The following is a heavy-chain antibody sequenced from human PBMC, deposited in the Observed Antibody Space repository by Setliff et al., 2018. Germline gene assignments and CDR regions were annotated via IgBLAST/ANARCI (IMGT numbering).Heavy chain of an antibody. D-gene: IGHD7-27*01. CDR1: GFTFRKYW. Sequence: PGGSLRLSCGASGFTFRKYWMYWVRQVPGKGLVWVSRINGDGTITNYADSVKGRFTISRDNAKNTLYLQMNSLRGEDTAVYFCASIDWGENFYNTDVWGKGTTVTVS. CDR3: ASIDWGENFYNTDV. V-gene: IGHV3-74*01. J-gene: IGHJ6*03. CDR2: INGDGTIT.